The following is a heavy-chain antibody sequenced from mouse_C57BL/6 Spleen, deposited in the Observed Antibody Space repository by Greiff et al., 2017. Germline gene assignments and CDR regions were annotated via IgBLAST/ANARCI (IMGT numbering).Heavy chain of an antibody. D-gene: IGHD1-1*01. V-gene: IGHV5-4*01. CDR1: GFTFSSYA. CDR3: AREGDGSSYRYFDY. Sequence: EVKLMESGGGLVKPGGSLKLSCAASGFTFSSYAMSWVRQTPEKRLEWVATISDGGSYTYYPDNVKGRFTISRDNAKNNLYLQMSHLKSEDTAMYYCAREGDGSSYRYFDYWGQGTTLTVSS. J-gene: IGHJ2*01. CDR2: ISDGGSYT.